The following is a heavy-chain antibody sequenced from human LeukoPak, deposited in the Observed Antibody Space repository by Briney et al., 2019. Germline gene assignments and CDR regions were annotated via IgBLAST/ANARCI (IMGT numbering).Heavy chain of an antibody. Sequence: TSETLSLTCAVYGGSFSGYYWSWIRQPPGKGLEWIGEINHSGSTNHNPSLKSRVTISVDTSKNEFSLKLSSVSAADTAVYYCASVELATTNFGYWGQGSLVTVSS. CDR1: GGSFSGYY. V-gene: IGHV4-34*01. D-gene: IGHD5-12*01. J-gene: IGHJ4*02. CDR3: ASVELATTNFGY. CDR2: INHSGST.